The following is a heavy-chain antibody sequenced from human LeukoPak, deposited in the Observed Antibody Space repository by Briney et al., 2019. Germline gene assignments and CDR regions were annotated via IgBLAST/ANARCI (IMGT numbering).Heavy chain of an antibody. CDR2: ITWNSEKT. D-gene: IGHD6-19*01. V-gene: IGHV3-20*04. CDR1: GFRFDDYG. CDR3: ARDWRSGYSIDN. J-gene: IGHJ4*02. Sequence: GRSLRLSCAASGFRFDDYGMSWVRLAPGRGLEWISGITWNSEKTAYAEAVKGRFTISRDNAKNSLYLQMNSLSAEDTALYYCARDWRSGYSIDNWGQGTLVTVSS.